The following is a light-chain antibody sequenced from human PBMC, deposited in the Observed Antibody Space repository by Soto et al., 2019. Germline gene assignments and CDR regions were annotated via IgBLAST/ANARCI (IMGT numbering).Light chain of an antibody. Sequence: EIVLTQSPGTLSLSPGERATLSCRASQSVSRSYLAWYQQKPGLAPRLLIYDASSRATGIPDRFSGSGSGTDFTLTISRLEPEDFAVYYCQQYGSSPITFGQGTRLEIK. CDR1: QSVSRSY. CDR2: DAS. J-gene: IGKJ5*01. CDR3: QQYGSSPIT. V-gene: IGKV3D-20*01.